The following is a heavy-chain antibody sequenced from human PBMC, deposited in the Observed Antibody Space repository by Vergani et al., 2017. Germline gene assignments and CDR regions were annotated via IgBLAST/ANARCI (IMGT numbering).Heavy chain of an antibody. CDR2: ISWNSNSI. CDR3: AKDLGTSSVGGWFDP. CDR1: GFTSAGYA. V-gene: IGHV3-9*02. J-gene: IGHJ5*02. D-gene: IGHD6-6*01. Sequence: EVQLEESGGGLALPGRSLRLSWVASGFTSAGYAMHWVRQAPGKGLEWVSGISWNSNSIGYADSVKGRFTISRDNAKNSLYLQMNSLRAEDTALYYCAKDLGTSSVGGWFDPWGQGTLVTVSS.